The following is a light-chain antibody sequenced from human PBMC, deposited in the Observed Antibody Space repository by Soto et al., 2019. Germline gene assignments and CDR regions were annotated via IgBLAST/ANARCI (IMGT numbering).Light chain of an antibody. J-gene: IGLJ1*01. V-gene: IGLV2-14*01. CDR1: ISDFVLYNY. CDR3: SSHTTTSSALQV. Sequence: QSVLTQPASVSGSPGQSITISCTGTISDFVLYNYVSWYQQHPGKAPKLLLYGVSTRPSGVSDRFSGSKSGNTASLTISGLQAEDEADYFCSSHTTTSSALQVFGTGTKVTVL. CDR2: GVS.